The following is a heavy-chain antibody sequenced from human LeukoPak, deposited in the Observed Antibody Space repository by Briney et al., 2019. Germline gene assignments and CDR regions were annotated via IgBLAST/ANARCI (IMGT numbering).Heavy chain of an antibody. CDR1: GGSISSSNW. CDR3: RTFYDFWSGSASFDY. CDR2: IYHSGST. D-gene: IGHD3-3*01. V-gene: IGHV4-4*02. Sequence: SETLSLTCAVSGGSISSSNWWSWVRQPPGKGLEWIGEIYHSGSTYYNSSLKSRVTVSLDTSKNQFSLKLSSVTAADTAVYYCRTFYDFWSGSASFDYWGQGTLVTVSS. J-gene: IGHJ4*02.